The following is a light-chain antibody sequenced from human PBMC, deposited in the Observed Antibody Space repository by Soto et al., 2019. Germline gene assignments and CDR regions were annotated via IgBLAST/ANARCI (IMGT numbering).Light chain of an antibody. CDR1: QGISSN. V-gene: IGKV1-9*01. Sequence: IQLTQSPSSLSTSVGDRVTIACRASQGISSNLAWYQQKPGAAPKLLIYAASALHSGVPSRFSGSGSGTDLNLTISRLHPEDFAVYFCQKFKNYPITFGQGTRLEIK. J-gene: IGKJ5*01. CDR3: QKFKNYPIT. CDR2: AAS.